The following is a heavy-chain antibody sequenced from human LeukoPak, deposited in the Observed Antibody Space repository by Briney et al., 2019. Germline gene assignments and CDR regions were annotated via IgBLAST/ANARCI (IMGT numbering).Heavy chain of an antibody. V-gene: IGHV4-31*03. D-gene: IGHD5-12*01. CDR2: IYYSGGT. Sequence: SETLSLTCTVSGASISSGGYYWSWIRQHPGKGLEWIGYIYYSGGTSYNPSLKGRVTMSVDMSKNQISLRLSSVTAADTAVYYCASSEATTTPPPYGMDVWGQGTTVTVSS. CDR3: ASSEATTTPPPYGMDV. CDR1: GASISSGGYY. J-gene: IGHJ6*02.